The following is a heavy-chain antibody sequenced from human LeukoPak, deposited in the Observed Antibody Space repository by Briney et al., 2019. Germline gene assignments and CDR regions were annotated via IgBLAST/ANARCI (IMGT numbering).Heavy chain of an antibody. Sequence: ASVKVSCKASGYTFTGYYMHWVRQAPGQGLEWMGWINPDTGGTNYAQNLQGRVTMTRDTSISTAYMELSTLRSDDTAVYYCAREGVVKGTDVWGQGTTVTVSS. V-gene: IGHV1-2*02. CDR2: INPDTGGT. CDR1: GYTFTGYY. CDR3: AREGVVKGTDV. J-gene: IGHJ6*02.